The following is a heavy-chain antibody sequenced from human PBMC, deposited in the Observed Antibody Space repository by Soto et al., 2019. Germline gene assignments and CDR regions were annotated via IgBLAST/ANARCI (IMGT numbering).Heavy chain of an antibody. D-gene: IGHD3-16*01. Sequence: VQLVESGGGLIQPGGSLRLSCAASGFTVSNNHMTWVRQAAGKGLELVSFVHGGGSTSYADSVKGRFTISRDNSKNTLYLQRDSLRAEDTAIYYCAERLTTAASLDYWGRGTLVTVSS. J-gene: IGHJ4*02. CDR2: VHGGGST. CDR1: GFTVSNNH. CDR3: AERLTTAASLDY. V-gene: IGHV3-53*01.